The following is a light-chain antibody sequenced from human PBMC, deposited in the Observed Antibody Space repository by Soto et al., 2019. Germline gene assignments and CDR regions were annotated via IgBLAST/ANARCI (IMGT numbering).Light chain of an antibody. J-gene: IGLJ2*01. V-gene: IGLV1-40*01. CDR3: QSYDNSLSGVL. Sequence: QSVLTQPPSVSGSPGQRVTISCTGSSSNIGAGYDVHWYQHLPGTGPKLLIYGDRIRPSGVPDRFSGSKSGTSASLAITARQTEDEADYYCQSYDNSLSGVLFGGGTKLTVL. CDR2: GDR. CDR1: SSNIGAGYD.